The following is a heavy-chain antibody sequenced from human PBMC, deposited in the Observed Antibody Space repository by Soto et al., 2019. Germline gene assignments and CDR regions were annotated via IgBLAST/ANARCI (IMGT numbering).Heavy chain of an antibody. V-gene: IGHV3-74*01. CDR1: GFTFRNAW. J-gene: IGHJ6*02. D-gene: IGHD3-16*01. CDR3: ASNYAYAEGYYFYGIDV. CDR2: VNSDGDTT. Sequence: GGSLRLSCAASGFTFRNAWMHWVRQAPGKGLVWVSRVNSDGDTTYYADSVKGRFTISRDNAKNTLHLQMNSLGAEDTAVYYCASNYAYAEGYYFYGIDVWGQGTTVTVSS.